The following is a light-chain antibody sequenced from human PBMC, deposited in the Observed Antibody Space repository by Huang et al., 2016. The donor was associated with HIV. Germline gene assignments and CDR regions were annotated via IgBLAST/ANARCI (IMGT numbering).Light chain of an antibody. Sequence: ETVLTQSPATLSLSPGERATLSCRASQSVNSYLAWYQQKPGQTPRLLIYDASNRATGSPARFSGRGSGTDFTLTISSLEPEDFAVYYCQQRKYWPPITFGQGTRLEIK. CDR2: DAS. J-gene: IGKJ5*01. CDR3: QQRKYWPPIT. CDR1: QSVNSY. V-gene: IGKV3-11*01.